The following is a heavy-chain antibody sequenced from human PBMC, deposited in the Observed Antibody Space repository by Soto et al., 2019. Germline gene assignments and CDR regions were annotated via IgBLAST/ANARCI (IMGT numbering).Heavy chain of an antibody. Sequence: GGSLRLSCAASGFTLSSTWMHWVRQAPGKGLVWVARMNSDGSTTNYADSVQGRFSISRDNAKNTLYLQMNSLRVDDTAVYYCATAGNYRFDYWGQGTLVTVSS. CDR1: GFTLSSTW. J-gene: IGHJ4*02. D-gene: IGHD1-7*01. V-gene: IGHV3-74*01. CDR2: MNSDGSTT. CDR3: ATAGNYRFDY.